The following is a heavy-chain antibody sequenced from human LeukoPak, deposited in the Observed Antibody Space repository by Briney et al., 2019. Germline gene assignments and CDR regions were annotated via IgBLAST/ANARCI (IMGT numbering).Heavy chain of an antibody. V-gene: IGHV3-74*01. Sequence: AGGSLRLSCAASGFTFSNHWMHWVRQVPGKGPVWVSRVDGGGSSTSYADSVKGRFSISRDNAKSTLYLQMNSLIVEDTAVYYCARGPGSSGGAYVGDYWGHGTLVTVSS. CDR2: VDGGGSST. CDR3: ARGPGSSGGAYVGDY. CDR1: GFTFSNHW. D-gene: IGHD6-19*01. J-gene: IGHJ4*01.